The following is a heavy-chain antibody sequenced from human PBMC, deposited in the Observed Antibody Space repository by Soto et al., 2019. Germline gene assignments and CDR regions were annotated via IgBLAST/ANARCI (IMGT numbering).Heavy chain of an antibody. CDR3: VRNWRYYGGDYYYGMDA. Sequence: ITLKESGTTLVKPTQTLTLTCTFSGFSLNTGGVGVGCVRQPRGKAMEWLALIYWDDDERYSPSLRRRLNITKDTINNQVVLTMTNMDPEDTATYYCVRNWRYYGGDYYYGMDAWGQGTTVTVSS. CDR2: IYWDDDE. V-gene: IGHV2-5*02. J-gene: IGHJ6*02. D-gene: IGHD3-10*01. CDR1: GFSLNTGGVG.